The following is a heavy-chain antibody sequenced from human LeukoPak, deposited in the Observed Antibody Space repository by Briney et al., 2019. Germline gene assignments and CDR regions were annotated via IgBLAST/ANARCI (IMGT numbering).Heavy chain of an antibody. CDR3: AKDQTAAETIDAFDI. CDR2: INWNGGST. J-gene: IGHJ3*02. D-gene: IGHD6-13*01. CDR1: GFTFDDYG. V-gene: IGHV3-20*04. Sequence: PGGSLRLSCAASGFTFDDYGMSWVRQAPGKGLEWVSGINWNGGSTGYADSVKGRFTISRDNSKNTLYLQMNSLRAEDTAVYYCAKDQTAAETIDAFDIWGQGTMVTVSS.